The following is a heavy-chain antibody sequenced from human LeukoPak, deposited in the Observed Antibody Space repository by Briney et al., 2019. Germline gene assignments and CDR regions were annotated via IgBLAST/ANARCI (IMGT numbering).Heavy chain of an antibody. V-gene: IGHV1-2*02. CDR3: VQARRKVDY. Sequence: GPSVKVSCKASGYTFIGYYMHWVRQAPGQGLEWMGWINPNSGGTNYAQKFQGRVTMTRDTSISTAYMELSRLRSDDTTVYYCVQARRKVDYWGQGTLVTVSS. CDR1: GYTFIGYY. J-gene: IGHJ4*02. D-gene: IGHD6-6*01. CDR2: INPNSGGT.